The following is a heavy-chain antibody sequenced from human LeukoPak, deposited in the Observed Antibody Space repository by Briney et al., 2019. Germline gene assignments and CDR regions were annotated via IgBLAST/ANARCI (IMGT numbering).Heavy chain of an antibody. CDR3: ARGSTYSSSASDY. CDR2: IYYSGST. Sequence: SETLSLTCTASGGSISSYYWSWIRQPPGKGLEWIGYIYYSGSTNYNPSLKGRVTISVDTSKNQFSLKLSSVTAADTAVYYCARGSTYSSSASDYWGQGTLVTVSS. D-gene: IGHD6-6*01. J-gene: IGHJ4*02. V-gene: IGHV4-59*01. CDR1: GGSISSYY.